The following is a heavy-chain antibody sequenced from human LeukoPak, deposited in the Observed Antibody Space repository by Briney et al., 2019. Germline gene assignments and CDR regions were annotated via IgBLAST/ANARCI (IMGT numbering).Heavy chain of an antibody. CDR3: ARGPAAAGTGDAFDI. D-gene: IGHD6-13*01. Sequence: GGSLRLSCAASGFTFSDYYMSWIRQAPGKGLEWISYISSGSNTIYYADSVKGRFTISRDNAKNSLYLQMNSLRAEDTAVYYCARGPAAAGTGDAFDIWGQGTMVTVSS. CDR2: ISSGSNTI. V-gene: IGHV3-11*01. CDR1: GFTFSDYY. J-gene: IGHJ3*02.